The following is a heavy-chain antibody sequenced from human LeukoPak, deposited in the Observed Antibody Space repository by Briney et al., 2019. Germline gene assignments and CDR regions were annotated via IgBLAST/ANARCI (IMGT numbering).Heavy chain of an antibody. CDR3: AKDAGGYTYGYDAFDV. V-gene: IGHV3-23*01. J-gene: IGHJ3*01. D-gene: IGHD5-18*01. CDR1: GFTFSSYG. CDR2: ISNVGGST. Sequence: GGSLRLSCAASGFTFSSYGMHWVRQAPGRGLEWVSAISNVGGSTYYADYVNGRFTISRDNSKNTLSLQMNSLRAEDTAVYYCAKDAGGYTYGYDAFDVWGQGTMVTVSS.